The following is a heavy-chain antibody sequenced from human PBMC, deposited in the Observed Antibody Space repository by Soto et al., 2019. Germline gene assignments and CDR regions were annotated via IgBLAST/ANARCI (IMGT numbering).Heavy chain of an antibody. J-gene: IGHJ4*02. Sequence: GGSLRLSCAASGFTFSDYSMSWVRQAPGKGLEWVSYISGSSGTKYYADSVKGRFTISRDNAKNSLYLQMNSLRAEDTAVYHCARDKIRYGSGAYYAFWGQGALVTVSS. V-gene: IGHV3-48*01. CDR1: GFTFSDYS. CDR3: ARDKIRYGSGAYYAF. CDR2: ISGSSGTK. D-gene: IGHD3-10*01.